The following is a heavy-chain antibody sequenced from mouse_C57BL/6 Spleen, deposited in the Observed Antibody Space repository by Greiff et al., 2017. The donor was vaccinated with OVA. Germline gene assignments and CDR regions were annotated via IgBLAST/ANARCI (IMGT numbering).Heavy chain of an antibody. Sequence: DVKLQESGAELVKPGASVKLSCTASGFNIKDYYMHWVKQRTEQGLEWIGRIDPEDGETKYAPKFQGKATITADTSSNTAYLQLSSLTSEDTAVYYCARRYSNFHYYAMDYWGQGTSVTVSS. CDR1: GFNIKDYY. CDR2: IDPEDGET. CDR3: ARRYSNFHYYAMDY. V-gene: IGHV14-2*01. D-gene: IGHD2-5*01. J-gene: IGHJ4*01.